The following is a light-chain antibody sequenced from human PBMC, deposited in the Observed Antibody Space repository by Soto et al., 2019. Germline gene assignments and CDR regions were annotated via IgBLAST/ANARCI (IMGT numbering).Light chain of an antibody. J-gene: IGLJ1*01. CDR2: EVN. V-gene: IGLV2-14*01. CDR1: SGDIGLYNY. Sequence: QSVLSQPASMSGSPGQSITIPCTGASGDIGLYNYVSWYQHHPGKAPKLLISEVNIRPSGLSDRFSASKAGNTASLTISGLQPEDEAFHYCSCLSTTSTPIVFGTGTKVTV. CDR3: SCLSTTSTPIV.